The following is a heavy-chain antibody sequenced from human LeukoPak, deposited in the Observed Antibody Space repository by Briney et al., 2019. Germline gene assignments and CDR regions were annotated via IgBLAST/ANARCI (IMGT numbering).Heavy chain of an antibody. Sequence: SETLSLTCTVSGGSISSSSYYWGWIRQPPGKGLGWIGSIYYSGSTYYNPSLKSRVTISVDTSKNQFSLKLSSVTAADTAVYYCARQTFITGIDYWGQGTLVTVSS. V-gene: IGHV4-39*01. D-gene: IGHD3-22*01. CDR2: IYYSGST. CDR1: GGSISSSSYY. CDR3: ARQTFITGIDY. J-gene: IGHJ4*02.